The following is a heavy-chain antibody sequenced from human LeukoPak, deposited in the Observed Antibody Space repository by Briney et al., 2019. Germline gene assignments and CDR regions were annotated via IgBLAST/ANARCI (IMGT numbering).Heavy chain of an antibody. CDR2: ISGSTGST. D-gene: IGHD2-8*01. CDR1: GFTFSNYA. V-gene: IGHV3-23*01. CDR3: AKPLYGSLDAFDI. J-gene: IGHJ3*02. Sequence: GGSLRLSCAASGFTFSNYAMSWVRQAPGKGLEWVSAISGSTGSTYYGDSVKGRFTISRDNSKNTLYLQMNSLRAEDTAIYYCAKPLYGSLDAFDIWGQGTMVTVSS.